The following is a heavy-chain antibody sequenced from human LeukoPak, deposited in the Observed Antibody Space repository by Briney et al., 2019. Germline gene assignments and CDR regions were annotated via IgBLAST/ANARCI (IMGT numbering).Heavy chain of an antibody. CDR3: AELGITMIGGV. CDR1: GFTFSSYS. Sequence: GGSLRFSCAASGFTFSSYSMNWVRQAPGKGLEWVSYISSSSSYIYYADSVKGRFTISRDNAKNSLYLQMNSLRAEDTAVYYCAELGITMIGGVWGKGTTVTISS. D-gene: IGHD3-10*02. CDR2: ISSSSSYI. V-gene: IGHV3-21*05. J-gene: IGHJ6*04.